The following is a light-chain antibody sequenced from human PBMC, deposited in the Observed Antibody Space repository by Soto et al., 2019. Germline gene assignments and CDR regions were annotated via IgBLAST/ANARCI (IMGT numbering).Light chain of an antibody. CDR3: QQSYSTPYT. Sequence: DIQMTQSPSTLSASVGDRVIITCRASQSISSWLAWYQQKPGKVPNLLIYDASNLESGVPSRFSGSGSGTDFTLTISSLQPEDFATYYCQQSYSTPYTFGQGTKVDI. V-gene: IGKV1-5*01. CDR1: QSISSW. CDR2: DAS. J-gene: IGKJ2*01.